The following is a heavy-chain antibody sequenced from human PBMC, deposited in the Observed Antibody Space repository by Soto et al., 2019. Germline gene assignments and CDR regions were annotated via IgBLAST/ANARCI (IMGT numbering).Heavy chain of an antibody. D-gene: IGHD4-17*01. CDR3: ARDSYATHV. J-gene: IGHJ6*02. CDR2: INIDGSGT. V-gene: IGHV3-74*03. Sequence: GGSLRLSCAASGFTFSNYWMHWVRQAPGKGLVWVSRINIDGSGTTYADSVKGRFTISRDNAKNTVFLEMKNLRAEDTAVYYCARDSYATHVWGPGTTVTVSS. CDR1: GFTFSNYW.